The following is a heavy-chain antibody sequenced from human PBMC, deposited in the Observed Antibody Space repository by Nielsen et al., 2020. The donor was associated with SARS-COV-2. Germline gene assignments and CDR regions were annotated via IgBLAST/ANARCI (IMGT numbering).Heavy chain of an antibody. CDR2: ISSNGGST. D-gene: IGHD3-3*01. V-gene: IGHV3-64D*06. J-gene: IGHJ4*02. CDR3: VKDQYGGLGVVGNRGAFDY. Sequence: WIRQPPGKGLEYVSAISSNGGSTYYADSVKGRFTISRDNSKHTLYLQVSSLRAEDTALYYCVKDQYGGLGVVGNRGAFDYWGQGTLVTVSS.